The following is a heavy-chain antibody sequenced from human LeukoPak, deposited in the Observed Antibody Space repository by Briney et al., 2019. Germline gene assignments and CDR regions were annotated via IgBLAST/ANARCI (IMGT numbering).Heavy chain of an antibody. CDR2: LYHGGST. Sequence: SETLSLTCIVSRGSISSYYWSWIRQPPGKGLEWIGYLYHGGSTDYNPSLKSRVIISGDTSKNHFSLNLSSVTAADTAMYYCARGRYYYDSTGYQYNWFDGWGQLILVTVSS. D-gene: IGHD3-22*01. V-gene: IGHV4-59*01. CDR1: RGSISSYY. CDR3: ARGRYYYDSTGYQYNWFDG. J-gene: IGHJ5*02.